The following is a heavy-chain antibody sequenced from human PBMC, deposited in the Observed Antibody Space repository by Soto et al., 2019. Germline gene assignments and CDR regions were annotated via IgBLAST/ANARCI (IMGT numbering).Heavy chain of an antibody. CDR3: AKGEYYDILTGPDAFDI. CDR1: GFTFSSYA. V-gene: IGHV3-23*01. D-gene: IGHD3-9*01. J-gene: IGHJ3*02. CDR2: ISGSGGST. Sequence: GGSLRLSCAASGFTFSSYAMSWVRQAPGKGLEWVSAISGSGGSTYYADSVKGRFTISRDNSKNTLYLKMNSLRAEGTAVYYCAKGEYYDILTGPDAFDIWGQGTMVTVS.